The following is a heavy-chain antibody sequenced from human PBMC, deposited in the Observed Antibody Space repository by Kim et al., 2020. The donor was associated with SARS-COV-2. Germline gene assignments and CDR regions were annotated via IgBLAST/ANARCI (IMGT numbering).Heavy chain of an antibody. Sequence: SGKTYHNPSLKSRVIISVDTSKNQFSLRLTVTAADTAVYYCARRPAAFDWWGQGTPVIVSS. V-gene: IGHV4-34*01. J-gene: IGHJ4*02. D-gene: IGHD6-25*01. CDR3: ARRPAAFDW. CDR2: SGKT.